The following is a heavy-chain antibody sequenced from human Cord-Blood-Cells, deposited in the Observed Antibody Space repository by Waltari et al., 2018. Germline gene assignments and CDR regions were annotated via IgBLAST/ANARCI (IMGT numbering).Heavy chain of an antibody. D-gene: IGHD1-1*01. CDR2: FDPEDGET. J-gene: IGHJ5*02. CDR1: GYTLPELS. Sequence: QVQLVPSGAEVKKPGASAKVSCKVSGYTLPELSMLWVRKAPGKGLEWMGGFDPEDGETSYAQKFQGRVTMTEDTSTDTAYMELSSLRSEDTAVYYCATGNGGGWNWFDPWGQGTLVTVSS. CDR3: ATGNGGGWNWFDP. V-gene: IGHV1-24*01.